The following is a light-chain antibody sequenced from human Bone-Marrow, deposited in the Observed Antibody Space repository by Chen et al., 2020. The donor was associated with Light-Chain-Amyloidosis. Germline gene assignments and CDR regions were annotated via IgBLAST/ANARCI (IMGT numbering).Light chain of an antibody. J-gene: IGLJ3*02. CDR3: QVWDRSSDRPV. V-gene: IGLV3-21*02. CDR1: TIGSTS. CDR2: DDS. Sequence: SYVLTQPSPVSVAPGQTATIACGGNTIGSTSVHWYQQTPGQAPLLVVYDDSDRPSGIPERLSGSNSGNTATLTISRVEAGDEADYYCQVWDRSSDRPVFGGGTKLTVL.